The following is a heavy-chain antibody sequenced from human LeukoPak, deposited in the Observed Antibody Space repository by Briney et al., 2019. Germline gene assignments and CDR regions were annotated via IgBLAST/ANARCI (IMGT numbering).Heavy chain of an antibody. J-gene: IGHJ4*02. CDR3: ARGVRIADY. CDR1: GGSISSSSYY. D-gene: IGHD6-13*01. V-gene: IGHV4-39*07. Sequence: PSETLSLTCTVSGGSISSSSYYWSWIRQSPGRGLEWIGEINHSGSTYYNPSLKSRVTISEDTSKNQFSLKLSSVTAADAAVYYCARGVRIADYWGQGTLVTVSS. CDR2: INHSGST.